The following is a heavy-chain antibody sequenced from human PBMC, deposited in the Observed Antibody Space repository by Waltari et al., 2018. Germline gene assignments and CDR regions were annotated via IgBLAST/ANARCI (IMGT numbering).Heavy chain of an antibody. V-gene: IGHV4-30-2*01. Sequence: QLQLRESGSGLVKPSQTLSLTCDVSGGSVSSGRSSWSWIRQPPGKALEWIRDISLTGGTSYNPSLRSRVTLSMDRSNNRFSLSLSSVTAADTAVYYCAREGGSGSYVNEEGFLDLWGQGTLITVSS. CDR2: ISLTGGT. J-gene: IGHJ5*02. CDR3: AREGGSGSYVNEEGFLDL. D-gene: IGHD3-10*01. CDR1: GGSVSSGRSS.